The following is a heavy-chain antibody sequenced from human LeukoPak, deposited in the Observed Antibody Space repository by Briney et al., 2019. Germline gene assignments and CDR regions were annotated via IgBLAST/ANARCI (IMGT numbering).Heavy chain of an antibody. CDR3: AKDKYGDYDDAFDI. J-gene: IGHJ3*02. Sequence: GGSLRLSCAASGLSFRRYAMSWVRQAPGKGLEWVSIISGSSGSTYYADSVKGRFTISRDNSKNSLFLHMNSLRAQDTAVYYCAKDKYGDYDDAFDIWGQGTMVTVSS. V-gene: IGHV3-23*01. CDR2: ISGSSGST. CDR1: GLSFRRYA. D-gene: IGHD4-17*01.